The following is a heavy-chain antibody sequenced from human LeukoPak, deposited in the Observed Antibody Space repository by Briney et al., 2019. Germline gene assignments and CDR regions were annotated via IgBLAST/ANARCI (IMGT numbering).Heavy chain of an antibody. V-gene: IGHV3-23*01. CDR2: IRGSDGST. CDR1: GFTFSSYA. CDR3: AKGLRIAVAKTYYYYYGMDV. D-gene: IGHD6-19*01. J-gene: IGHJ6*02. Sequence: GGSLRLSCAASGFTFSSYAMSWVRQAPGKGLEWVSAIRGSDGSTYYAESVKGRFTISRDNSKNTLYLQMNSLRAEDTAVYYCAKGLRIAVAKTYYYYYGMDVWGQGTTVTVSS.